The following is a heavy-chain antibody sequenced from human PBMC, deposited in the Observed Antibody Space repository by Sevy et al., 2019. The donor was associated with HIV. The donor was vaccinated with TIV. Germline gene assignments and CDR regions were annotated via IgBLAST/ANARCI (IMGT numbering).Heavy chain of an antibody. J-gene: IGHJ3*01. CDR2: VFSSGKT. CDR3: ARRDLRDFHETFDV. Sequence: SETLSLTCAVSGGSVSSPNYYWSWIRQPAGKGLEWIGRVFSSGKTNYNRSLKSRVSISLDTSKNQFFLTLNSVTAADTAMYYCARRDLRDFHETFDVWGQGTKVTVSS. CDR1: GGSVSSPNYY. V-gene: IGHV4-61*02.